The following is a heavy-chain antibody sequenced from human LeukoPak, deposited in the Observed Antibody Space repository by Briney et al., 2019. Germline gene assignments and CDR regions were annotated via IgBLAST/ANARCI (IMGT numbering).Heavy chain of an antibody. J-gene: IGHJ4*02. Sequence: GRSLRLSCAASGFTFSTYGIHWVRQAPGKGLEWVAVISYDGSYKYYVDSVKGRFTISRDNSKNTLYLQMNSLRAEDTAVYYCAKEAGILTGYYNFDYWGQGTLVTVSS. CDR3: AKEAGILTGYYNFDY. V-gene: IGHV3-30*18. CDR2: ISYDGSYK. CDR1: GFTFSTYG. D-gene: IGHD3-9*01.